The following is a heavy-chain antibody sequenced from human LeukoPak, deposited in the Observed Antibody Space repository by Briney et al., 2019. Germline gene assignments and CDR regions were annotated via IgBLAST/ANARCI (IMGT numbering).Heavy chain of an antibody. CDR2: IYYSGST. V-gene: IGHV4-59*01. J-gene: IGHJ4*02. CDR3: ARVQAYGGKGYFDY. CDR1: GGSISCYY. D-gene: IGHD4-23*01. Sequence: SETLSLTCTASGGSISCYYWSWIRQPPGKGLEWIGYIYYSGSTNYNPSLKSRVTISVDTSKNQFSLKLSSVTAADTAVYYCARVQAYGGKGYFDYWGQGTLVTVSS.